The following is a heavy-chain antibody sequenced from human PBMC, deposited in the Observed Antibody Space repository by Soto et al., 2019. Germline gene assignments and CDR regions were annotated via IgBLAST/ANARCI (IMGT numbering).Heavy chain of an antibody. V-gene: IGHV4-39*01. Sequence: SETLSLTCTVSDGSITSSTYYWGWIRQPPGKGLEWIGTIHYSGSTYYSPSLKSRITISVDTSKNQFSLGLSSVTAADTAVYYCARQSSLDYDILSGYYTAPDYWGQGTLVT. D-gene: IGHD3-9*01. CDR2: IHYSGST. J-gene: IGHJ4*02. CDR1: DGSITSSTYY. CDR3: ARQSSLDYDILSGYYTAPDY.